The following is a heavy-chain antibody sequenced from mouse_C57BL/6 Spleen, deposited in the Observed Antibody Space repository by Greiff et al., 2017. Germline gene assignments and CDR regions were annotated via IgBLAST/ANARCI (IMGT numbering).Heavy chain of an antibody. CDR3: TTPSNGNYSFDY. CDR2: IDPENGDT. V-gene: IGHV14-4*01. D-gene: IGHD2-1*01. Sequence: VQLQQSGAELVRPGASVKLSCTASGYNIKDDYMHWVKQRPEQGLEWIGWIDPENGDTEYDSKFQGKATLTADTSSNTAYLQLSSLTSEDTAVYYCTTPSNGNYSFDYWGQGTTLTVSS. J-gene: IGHJ2*01. CDR1: GYNIKDDY.